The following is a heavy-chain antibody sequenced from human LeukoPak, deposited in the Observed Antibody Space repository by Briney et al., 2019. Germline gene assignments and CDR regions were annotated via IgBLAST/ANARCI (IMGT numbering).Heavy chain of an antibody. CDR1: GLTFSDHA. CDR2: ITSGFTP. D-gene: IGHD2-15*01. V-gene: IGHV3-23*01. Sequence: QPGGSLRLSCAASGLTFSDHAMSWFRQAPGKGLEWVAGITSGFTPHYADSVKGRFTISRDNSKNTVHLQLNSLRAEDTAIYYCAKDYSESRVVDVFFEYWGQGTLVTVSS. J-gene: IGHJ4*02. CDR3: AKDYSESRVVDVFFEY.